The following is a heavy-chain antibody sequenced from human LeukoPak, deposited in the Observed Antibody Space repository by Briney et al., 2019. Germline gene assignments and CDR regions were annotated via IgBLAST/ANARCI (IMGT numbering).Heavy chain of an antibody. J-gene: IGHJ5*02. Sequence: ASVKVSCKASGDTFTDYYMHWVRQAPGQGLEWMGWINPNSGGTSYAQKFQGRVTMPRDTSITTAYMELSGLRSDDTAIYYCARGKLAAPGRTGYNWFDPWGQGTLVTVSS. CDR2: INPNSGGT. CDR3: ARGKLAAPGRTGYNWFDP. D-gene: IGHD6-13*01. V-gene: IGHV1-2*02. CDR1: GDTFTDYY.